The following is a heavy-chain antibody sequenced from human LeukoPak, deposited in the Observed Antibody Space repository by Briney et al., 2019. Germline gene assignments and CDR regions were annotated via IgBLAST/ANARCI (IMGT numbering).Heavy chain of an antibody. J-gene: IGHJ4*02. D-gene: IGHD6-13*01. Sequence: ASVKVSCKASGYTFTNYGISWVRQAPGQGLEWMGWISAYNGNTNYAQKLQGRVTMTTDTSTSTAYMELSSLRSEDTAVYYCARDDSSSSGRYFDYWGQGTLVTVSS. CDR3: ARDDSSSSGRYFDY. V-gene: IGHV1-18*01. CDR1: GYTFTNYG. CDR2: ISAYNGNT.